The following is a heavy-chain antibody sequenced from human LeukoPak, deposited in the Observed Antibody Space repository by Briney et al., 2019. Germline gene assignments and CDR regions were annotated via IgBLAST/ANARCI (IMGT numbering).Heavy chain of an antibody. CDR1: GGSISSYY. D-gene: IGHD3-10*01. J-gene: IGHJ5*02. CDR2: IFHSGST. V-gene: IGHV4-59*08. Sequence: PSETLSLTCTVSGGSISSYYWSWILQPPGKGLEWIGYIFHSGSTNYSPSLKSRVTMSVDTSKSQFSLKLSSVTAADTAVYYCARHSQVVRGWFDPWGQGTLDTVSS. CDR3: ARHSQVVRGWFDP.